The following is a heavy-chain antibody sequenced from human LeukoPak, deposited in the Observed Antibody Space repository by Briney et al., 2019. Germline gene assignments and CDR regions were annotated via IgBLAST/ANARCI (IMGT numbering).Heavy chain of an antibody. CDR2: IYYSGDT. V-gene: IGHV4-59*08. J-gene: IGHJ4*02. CDR3: ARRPRGSGWYYFDY. CDR1: GGSIRSYY. D-gene: IGHD6-19*01. Sequence: SETPSLTCTVSGGSIRSYYWSWIRQPPGKGLEWIGYIYYSGDTSYNPSLESRVTISVDTSKNQFSLKLRSVTAADTAVYYCARRPRGSGWYYFDYWAWEPWSSSPQ.